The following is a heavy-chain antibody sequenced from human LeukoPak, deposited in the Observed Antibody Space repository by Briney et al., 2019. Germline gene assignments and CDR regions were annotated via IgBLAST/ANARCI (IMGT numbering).Heavy chain of an antibody. D-gene: IGHD2-21*01. CDR2: IYYSGST. CDR3: ARDISPIRY. J-gene: IGHJ4*02. CDR1: GGSISSYY. V-gene: IGHV4-59*01. Sequence: SETLSLTCTVSGGSISSYYWSWIRQPPGKGLEWIGYIYYSGSTNYNPSLKSRVTISVDTSKNQFSLKLSSVTAADTAVYYCARDISPIRYWGQGTLVTVSS.